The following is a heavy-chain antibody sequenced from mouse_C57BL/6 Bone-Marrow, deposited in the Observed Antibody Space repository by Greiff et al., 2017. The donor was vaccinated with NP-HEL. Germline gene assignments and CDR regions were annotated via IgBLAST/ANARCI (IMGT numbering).Heavy chain of an antibody. CDR1: GFTFSDYG. CDR2: ISSGSSTI. V-gene: IGHV5-17*01. J-gene: IGHJ2*01. CDR3: ARYYYGSDDY. Sequence: DVMLVESGGGLVKPGGSLKLSCAASGFTFSDYGMHWVRQAPEKGLEWVAYISSGSSTIYYADTVKGRFTISRDNAKNTLFLQMTSLRSEDTAMYYCARYYYGSDDYWGQGTTLTVSS. D-gene: IGHD1-1*01.